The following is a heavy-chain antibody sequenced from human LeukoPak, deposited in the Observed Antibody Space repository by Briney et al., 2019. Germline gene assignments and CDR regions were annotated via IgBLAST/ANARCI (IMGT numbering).Heavy chain of an antibody. CDR2: IYYTGTT. CDR1: GVSISNYY. Sequence: SETLSLTCTVSGVSISNYYWSWIRQPPGKALEWIGYIYYTGTTKYNPSLKSRATISLDTSKNQFSLKLTSVTAADTALFFCARGYDIDVWGQGTTVTVSS. J-gene: IGHJ6*02. CDR3: ARGYDIDV. V-gene: IGHV4-59*01.